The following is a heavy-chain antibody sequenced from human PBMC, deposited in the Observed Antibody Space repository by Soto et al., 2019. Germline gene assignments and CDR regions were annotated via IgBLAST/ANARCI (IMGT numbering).Heavy chain of an antibody. Sequence: SETLSLTCTVSGGSISSGDYYWSWIRQPPGKGLDWIVYIYYSGSTYYNPSLKSRVTISVDTSKNQFSLKLSSVTAADTAVYYCARQKRYEGLTCWFDPWGQGTLVTVSS. CDR2: IYYSGST. J-gene: IGHJ5*02. D-gene: IGHD2-15*01. CDR3: ARQKRYEGLTCWFDP. CDR1: GGSISSGDYY. V-gene: IGHV4-30-4*01.